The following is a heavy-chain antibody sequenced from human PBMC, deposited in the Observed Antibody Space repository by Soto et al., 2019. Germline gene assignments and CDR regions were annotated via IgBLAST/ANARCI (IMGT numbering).Heavy chain of an antibody. CDR2: INAGNGNT. J-gene: IGHJ4*02. CDR3: ARGGGPYVWFNEF. D-gene: IGHD3-16*01. CDR1: GYTFTSYA. Sequence: ASVKVSCKASGYTFTSYAMRWVRQAPGQRLEWMGWINAGNGNTKYSQKFQGRVTITRDTSASTAYMELSSLTSDDTAMYYCARGGGPYVWFNEFWGQGTQVTVSS. V-gene: IGHV1-3*01.